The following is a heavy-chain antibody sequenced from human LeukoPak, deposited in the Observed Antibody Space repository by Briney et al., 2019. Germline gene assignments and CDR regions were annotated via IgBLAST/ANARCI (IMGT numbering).Heavy chain of an antibody. D-gene: IGHD1-26*01. V-gene: IGHV3-53*01. CDR1: GFTVNSNY. CDR3: AKASDIAGGDFDY. CDR2: IYSGGST. J-gene: IGHJ4*02. Sequence: GGSLRLSCAASGFTVNSNYMSWVRQAPGKGLEWVSVIYSGGSTYYADSVKGRFTISRDNSKNTLHLQMNSLRAEDTAVYYCAKASDIAGGDFDYWGQGTLVTVSS.